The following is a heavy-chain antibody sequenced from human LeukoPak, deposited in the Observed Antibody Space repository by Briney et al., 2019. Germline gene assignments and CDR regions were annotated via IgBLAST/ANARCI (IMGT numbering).Heavy chain of an antibody. V-gene: IGHV4-4*09. J-gene: IGHJ5*02. Sequence: PSETLSLTCTFSGGSISSNYWAWIQQPPGQGREGIAYIHSSGYTNYNPFLRSRVTISVDTSKNEVSLKVTSVTAADTAVYYCAQRQGPTSGSYDYFDPWGQGTLVTVSS. D-gene: IGHD1-26*01. CDR1: GGSISSNY. CDR2: IHSSGYT. CDR3: AQRQGPTSGSYDYFDP.